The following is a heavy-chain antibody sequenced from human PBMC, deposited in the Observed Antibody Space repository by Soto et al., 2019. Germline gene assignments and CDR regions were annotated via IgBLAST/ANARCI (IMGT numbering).Heavy chain of an antibody. J-gene: IGHJ1*01. CDR1: GFTFSSYS. Sequence: GGSLRLSCAASGFTFSSYSMNWVRQAPGKGLEWVSSISSSSSYIYYADSVKGRFTISRDNAKNSLYLQMNSLRAEDTAVYYCALGYCSGGSCYSGDLVYFQHWGQGTLVTVSS. D-gene: IGHD2-15*01. V-gene: IGHV3-21*01. CDR2: ISSSSSYI. CDR3: ALGYCSGGSCYSGDLVYFQH.